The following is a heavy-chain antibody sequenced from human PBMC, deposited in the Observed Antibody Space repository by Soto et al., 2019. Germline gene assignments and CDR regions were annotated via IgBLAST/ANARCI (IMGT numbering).Heavy chain of an antibody. Sequence: QVQLVQSGAEVQKPGSSVKVSCKASGGTFSSYAISWVRQAPGQGLEWMGGIIPIPGTANYAQKFQGRVTVTADESTSTAYMELSRLRSEDTAVYYCARSQGSSTSLEIYYYYYYGMDVWGQGTTVTVSS. CDR1: GGTFSSYA. V-gene: IGHV1-69*01. J-gene: IGHJ6*02. CDR2: IIPIPGTA. D-gene: IGHD2-2*01. CDR3: ARSQGSSTSLEIYYYYYYGMDV.